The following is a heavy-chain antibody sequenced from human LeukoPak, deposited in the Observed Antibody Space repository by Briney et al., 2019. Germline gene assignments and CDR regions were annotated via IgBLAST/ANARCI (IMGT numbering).Heavy chain of an antibody. CDR1: GYTFTGYY. V-gene: IGHV1-2*02. J-gene: IGHJ5*02. Sequence: ASVKVSCKASGYTFTGYYMHWVRQAPGQGLEWMGWVNPNSGGTNYAQKFQGRVTMTRDTSISTAYMELSRLRSDDTAVYYCARGFRSGWPRFDPWGQGTLVTVSS. CDR3: ARGFRSGWPRFDP. D-gene: IGHD6-19*01. CDR2: VNPNSGGT.